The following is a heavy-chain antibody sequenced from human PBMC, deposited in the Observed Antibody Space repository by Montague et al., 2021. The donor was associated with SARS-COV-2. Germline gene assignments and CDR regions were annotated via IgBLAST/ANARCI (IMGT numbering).Heavy chain of an antibody. D-gene: IGHD3/OR15-3a*01. CDR2: IYPSGFT. Sequence: SETRSLTCAVYDVSLSTSTWWSWVRQSPGKGLEWVGKIYPSGFTQYHPSVKSRVSISLDDSRSQFSLRLTSVTAADTAVYYCARGGLGNRGFDYWGQGTLVTVS. CDR3: ARGGLGNRGFDY. V-gene: IGHV4-4*02. J-gene: IGHJ4*02. CDR1: DVSLSTSTW.